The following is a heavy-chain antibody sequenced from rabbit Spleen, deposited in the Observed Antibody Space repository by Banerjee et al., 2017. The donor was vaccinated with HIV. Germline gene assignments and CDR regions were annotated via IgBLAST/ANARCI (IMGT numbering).Heavy chain of an antibody. D-gene: IGHD8-1*01. V-gene: IGHV1S45*01. CDR2: IYTGNGKT. CDR3: ARDAGSYDYIDVYFNL. J-gene: IGHJ4*01. Sequence: QEQLVESGGGLVQPEGSLTLTCTASGFSFSSSYDMCWVRQAPGKGLEWIGCIYTGNGKTYYASWAKGRLTISKSSSTTVTLHVTSLTAADTATYFCARDAGSYDYIDVYFNLWGPGTLVTVS. CDR1: GFSFSSSYD.